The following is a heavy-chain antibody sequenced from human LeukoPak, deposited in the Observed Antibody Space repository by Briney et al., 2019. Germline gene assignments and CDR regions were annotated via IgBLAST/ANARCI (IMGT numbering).Heavy chain of an antibody. CDR3: ARLADCSSTSCYDH. D-gene: IGHD2-2*01. J-gene: IGHJ4*02. CDR2: INYSGST. Sequence: SETLSLTCTVSGGSISSSIYYWGWIRQPPGQGLEWIGSINYSGSTYYKPSLKSRVTISVDTSKYQFSLKLKSVTAADMAVYYCARLADCSSTSCYDHWGQGTLVTVSS. CDR1: GGSISSSIYY. V-gene: IGHV4-39*01.